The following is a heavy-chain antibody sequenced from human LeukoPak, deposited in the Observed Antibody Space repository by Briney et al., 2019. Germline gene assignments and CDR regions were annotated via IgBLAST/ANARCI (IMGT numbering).Heavy chain of an antibody. CDR2: IRYDGSNK. CDR3: ARARYSSSWYDY. D-gene: IGHD6-13*01. V-gene: IGHV3-30*02. J-gene: IGHJ4*02. Sequence: GGSLRLSCAASGFIFSNYGMHWVRQAPGKGLEWVAFIRYDGSNKYYADSVKGRLTISRDNSKNTLYLQMNSLRAEDTAVYYCARARYSSSWYDYWGQGTLVTVSS. CDR1: GFIFSNYG.